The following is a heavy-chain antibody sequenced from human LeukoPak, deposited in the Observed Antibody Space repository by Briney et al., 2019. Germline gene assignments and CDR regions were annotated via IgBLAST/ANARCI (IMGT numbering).Heavy chain of an antibody. CDR3: ARGDYGDYVLPDY. CDR1: GGTFSSYA. J-gene: IGHJ4*02. V-gene: IGHV1-69*05. CDR2: IIPIFGTA. D-gene: IGHD4-17*01. Sequence: ASVKVSCKASGGTFSSYAISWVRQAPGQGLEWMGRIIPIFGTANYAQKFQGRFTITTDESTSTAYMELSSLRSEDTAVYYCARGDYGDYVLPDYWGQGTLVTVSS.